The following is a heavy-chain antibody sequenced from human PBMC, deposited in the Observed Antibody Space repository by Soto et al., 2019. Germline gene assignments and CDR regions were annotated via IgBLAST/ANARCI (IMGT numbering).Heavy chain of an antibody. V-gene: IGHV3-30*18. Sequence: QVHLVESGGGVVQPGRSLRLSCAASGFTFSTYGIHWVRQAPGEGLEWVAIISYDGSDKWYVDSVKGRFTVSRDNSKNTLYLKMNSLRPEDKARYYVAKDINSARDGYHYGADYWGQGTLVTVSS. D-gene: IGHD5-18*01. CDR1: GFTFSTYG. CDR3: AKDINSARDGYHYGADY. J-gene: IGHJ4*02. CDR2: ISYDGSDK.